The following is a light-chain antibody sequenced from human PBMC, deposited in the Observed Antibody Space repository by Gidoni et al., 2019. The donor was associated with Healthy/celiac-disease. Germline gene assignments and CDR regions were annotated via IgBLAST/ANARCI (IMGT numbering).Light chain of an antibody. J-gene: IGKJ2*01. CDR2: AAS. CDR1: QSISSY. Sequence: DIQMTHSPSSLSAFVGNKVTITCRACQSISSYLHWYQQKTGKAPKLLIYAASRLQSGVPSRFSGSGSGTDFTLTISSLQPEDFAAYYCQQSYSTPRTFGQGTKLEIK. V-gene: IGKV1-39*01. CDR3: QQSYSTPRT.